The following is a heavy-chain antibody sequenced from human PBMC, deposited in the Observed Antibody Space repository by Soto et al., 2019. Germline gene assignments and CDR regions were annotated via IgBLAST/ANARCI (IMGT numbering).Heavy chain of an antibody. J-gene: IGHJ4*02. V-gene: IGHV3-72*01. CDR2: SRNKAYGYTT. D-gene: IGHD3-16*01. CDR3: TRTRGGEGDFDY. Sequence: EVQLVESGGGLVQPGGSLRLSCAVSGFTFRDHYMDWVRQAPGKGLEWIARSRNKAYGYTTEYAESVAGRFTISRDDSKNSLYLQMNSLKIEDTAVYYCTRTRGGEGDFDYWGQGALVTVSS. CDR1: GFTFRDHY.